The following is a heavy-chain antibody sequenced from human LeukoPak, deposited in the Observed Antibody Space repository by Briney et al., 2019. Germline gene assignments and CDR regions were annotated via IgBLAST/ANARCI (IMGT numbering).Heavy chain of an antibody. J-gene: IGHJ1*01. Sequence: SETLSLTCNVSGGDINTSTYYWGWIRQPPGKGLEWIGNIHYSGITYYNPSLKSRVTISVDTSKNHFYLRLSSVTAADTAMYYCARETHDFRLLNGREWSGEYFQLWGQGALVTVSS. CDR2: IHYSGIT. CDR1: GGDINTSTYY. V-gene: IGHV4-39*07. D-gene: IGHD3-3*01. CDR3: ARETHDFRLLNGREWSGEYFQL.